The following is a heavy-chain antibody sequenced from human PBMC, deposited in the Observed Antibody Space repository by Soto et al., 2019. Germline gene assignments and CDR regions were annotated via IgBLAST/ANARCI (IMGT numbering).Heavy chain of an antibody. Sequence: GGSLRLSCAASGFTFDDYAMHWVRQAPGKGLEWVSGISWNSGSIGYADSVKGRFTISRDNAKNSLYLQMNSLRAEDTALYYCAKDLTEYQLLVFWFDPWGQGTLVTVSS. CDR1: GFTFDDYA. CDR2: ISWNSGSI. V-gene: IGHV3-9*01. J-gene: IGHJ5*02. CDR3: AKDLTEYQLLVFWFDP. D-gene: IGHD2-2*01.